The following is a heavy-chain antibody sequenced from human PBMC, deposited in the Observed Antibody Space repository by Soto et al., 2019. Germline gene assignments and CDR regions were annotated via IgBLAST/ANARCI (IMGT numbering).Heavy chain of an antibody. Sequence: PSETRSLTCAVSGGPICRWTYSWCWIRQPPGKSLEWIGTIYYHGNTYSNPSLKSRVTISVDTSNNQLSLKLRSVTAADTAVYYCARHDGFSSGWIFDYWGHGTLVTVSS. V-gene: IGHV4-39*01. CDR1: GGPICRWTYS. D-gene: IGHD6-19*01. CDR2: IYYHGNT. CDR3: ARHDGFSSGWIFDY. J-gene: IGHJ4*01.